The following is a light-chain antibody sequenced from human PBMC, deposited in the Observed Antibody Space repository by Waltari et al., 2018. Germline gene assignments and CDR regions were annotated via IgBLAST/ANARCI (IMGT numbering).Light chain of an antibody. J-gene: IGLJ1*01. CDR2: EDR. CDR1: SSDVGGYSL. Sequence: QSALTQPASVSGSPGQSITISCTGPSSDVGGYSLVSCYQQHPGKAPKLILYEDRKRPSGVSDRFSGSTSGNTASLTISGLQAEDEADYFCCSYAGYSTYVFGTGTKVTVL. CDR3: CSYAGYSTYV. V-gene: IGLV2-23*01.